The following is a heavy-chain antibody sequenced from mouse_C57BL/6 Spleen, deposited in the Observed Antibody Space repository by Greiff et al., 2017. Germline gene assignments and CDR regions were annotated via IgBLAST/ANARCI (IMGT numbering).Heavy chain of an antibody. CDR2: IYPGDGDT. D-gene: IGHD3-2*02. CDR1: GYAFSSSW. Sequence: QVQLQQSGPELVKPGASVKISCKASGYAFSSSWMNWVKQRPGKGLEWIGRIYPGDGDTNYNGKFKGKATLTADKSSSTAYMQLSSLTSEDSAVYFCARWDSSGTMDYWCQGTSVTVSS. V-gene: IGHV1-82*01. J-gene: IGHJ4*01. CDR3: ARWDSSGTMDY.